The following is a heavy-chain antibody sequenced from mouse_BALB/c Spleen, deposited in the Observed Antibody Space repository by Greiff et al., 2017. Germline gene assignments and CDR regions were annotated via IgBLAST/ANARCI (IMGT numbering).Heavy chain of an antibody. J-gene: IGHJ3*01. CDR1: GYTFTSYT. Sequence: VQLQQSGAELARPGASVKMSCTASGYTFTSYTMHWVKQRPGQGLEWIGYINPSCGYTNYNQKFKDKATLTADKSSSTAYMQLSSLTSEDSAVYYCARTVPFAYWGQGTLVTVSA. V-gene: IGHV1-4*01. CDR2: INPSCGYT. D-gene: IGHD1-1*01. CDR3: ARTVPFAY.